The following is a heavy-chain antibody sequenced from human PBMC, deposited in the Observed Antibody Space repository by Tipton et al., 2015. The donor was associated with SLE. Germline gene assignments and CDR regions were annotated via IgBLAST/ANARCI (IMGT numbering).Heavy chain of an antibody. CDR1: GFTFDDYA. D-gene: IGHD3-16*02. CDR2: ISGDGGST. Sequence: SLRLSCAASGFTFDDYAMHWVRQAPGKGLEWVSLISGDGGSTYYADSVKGRFTISRDNSKNSLYLQMNSLRTEDTALYYCAKGRGELSSSYFDYWGQGTLVTVSS. V-gene: IGHV3-43*02. CDR3: AKGRGELSSSYFDY. J-gene: IGHJ4*02.